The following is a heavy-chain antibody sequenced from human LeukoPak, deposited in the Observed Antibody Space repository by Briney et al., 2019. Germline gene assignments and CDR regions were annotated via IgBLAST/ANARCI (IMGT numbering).Heavy chain of an antibody. CDR2: ISGYNGNT. CDR3: ARGALAQPFYYYMDV. Sequence: ASVKVSCKASGYTFTSNSITWVRQAPGQGLEWMGWISGYNGNTNYAQKLQGRVTMTTDRSTSTAYMELRSLTSDDTAVYYCARGALAQPFYYYMDVWGKGATVTVSS. CDR1: GYTFTSNS. V-gene: IGHV1-18*01. J-gene: IGHJ6*03. D-gene: IGHD3-3*02.